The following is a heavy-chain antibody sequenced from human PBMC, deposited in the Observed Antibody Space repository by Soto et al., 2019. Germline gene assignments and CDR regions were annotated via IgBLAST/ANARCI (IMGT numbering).Heavy chain of an antibody. J-gene: IGHJ4*02. D-gene: IGHD3-22*01. CDR1: DGSISNFY. CDR2: ISSSGNT. V-gene: IGHV4-59*01. Sequence: PSETLSLTCTVSDGSISNFYWSWIRQPPGKGLEWIGYISSSGNTNYNPSLKSRVSISVDTFKNQFSLNLTSVTAADTGVYYCARAPMVLTRSYFDSWGQGTPVTVSS. CDR3: ARAPMVLTRSYFDS.